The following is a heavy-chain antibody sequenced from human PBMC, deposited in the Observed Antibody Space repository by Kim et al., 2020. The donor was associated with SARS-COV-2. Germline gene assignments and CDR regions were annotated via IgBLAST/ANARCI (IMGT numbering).Heavy chain of an antibody. CDR3: ARERIVGATLSGPYFDY. CDR1: GGSISSSNW. D-gene: IGHD1-26*01. J-gene: IGHJ4*02. CDR2: IYHSGST. Sequence: SETLSLTCAVSGGSISSSNWWSWVRQPPGKGLEWIGEIYHSGSTNYNPSLKSRVTISVDKSKNQFSLKLSSVTAADTAVYYCARERIVGATLSGPYFDYWGQGTLVTVSS. V-gene: IGHV4-4*02.